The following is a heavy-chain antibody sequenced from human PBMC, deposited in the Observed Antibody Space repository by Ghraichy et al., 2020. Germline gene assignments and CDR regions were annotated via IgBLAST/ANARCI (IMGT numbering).Heavy chain of an antibody. J-gene: IGHJ5*02. V-gene: IGHV4-39*01. CDR3: ARRVYYYDSGTHTWFDP. Sequence: LSLTCTVSGGSISSSSYYLGWIRQPPGKGLEWIGSIYYSGSTYYNPSLKSRVTISVDTSKNQFSLNLSSVTAADTAVYYCARRVYYYDSGTHTWFDPWGQATLVTVSS. CDR1: GGSISSSSYY. D-gene: IGHD3-10*01. CDR2: IYYSGST.